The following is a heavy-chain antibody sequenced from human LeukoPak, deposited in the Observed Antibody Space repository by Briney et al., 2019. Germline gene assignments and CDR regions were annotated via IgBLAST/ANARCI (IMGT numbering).Heavy chain of an antibody. Sequence: ASVKVSCKASGYTFTGYYMHWVRQAPGQGLEWMGWINPNSGGTNYAQKFQGRVTMTRDTSISTAYMELSRLRSDDTAVYYCARDPVVGATWWFDYWGQGTLVTVSS. CDR3: ARDPVVGATWWFDY. V-gene: IGHV1-2*02. CDR2: INPNSGGT. D-gene: IGHD1-26*01. J-gene: IGHJ4*02. CDR1: GYTFTGYY.